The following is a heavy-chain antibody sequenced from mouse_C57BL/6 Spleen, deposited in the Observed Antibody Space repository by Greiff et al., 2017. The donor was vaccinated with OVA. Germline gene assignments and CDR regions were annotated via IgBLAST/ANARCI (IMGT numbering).Heavy chain of an antibody. D-gene: IGHD1-1*01. CDR2: IYPGDGDT. J-gene: IGHJ2*01. Sequence: QVQLQQSGAELVKPGASVKISCKASGYAFSSYWMNWVKQRPGKGLEWIGQIYPGDGDTNYNGKFKGKATLTADKSSSTAYMQLSSLTSEDSAVYFCARRDYYGSSSYYFDYWGQGTTLTVSS. CDR3: ARRDYYGSSSYYFDY. CDR1: GYAFSSYW. V-gene: IGHV1-80*01.